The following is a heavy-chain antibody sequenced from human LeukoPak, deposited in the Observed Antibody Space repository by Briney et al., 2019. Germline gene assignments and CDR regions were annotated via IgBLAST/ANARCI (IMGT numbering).Heavy chain of an antibody. D-gene: IGHD3-10*01. V-gene: IGHV3-23*01. CDR1: GFTFSDYY. CDR2: ISGSDSST. Sequence: PGGSLRLSCAASGFTFSDYYMSWVRQAPGKGLEWVSTISGSDSSTHYADSVKGRFTISRDNSKNTLYLQMNSLRAEDTAVYYCARDMQWFGELPFDYWGQGTLVTVSS. J-gene: IGHJ4*02. CDR3: ARDMQWFGELPFDY.